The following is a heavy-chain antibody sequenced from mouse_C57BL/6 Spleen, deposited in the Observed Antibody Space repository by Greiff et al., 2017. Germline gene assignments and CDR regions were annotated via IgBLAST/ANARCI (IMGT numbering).Heavy chain of an antibody. V-gene: IGHV5-9-1*02. J-gene: IGHJ4*01. CDR3: TRSLLLRPAMDY. CDR1: GFTFSSYA. CDR2: ISSGGDYI. Sequence: EVKLVESGEGLVKPGGSLTLSCAASGFTFSSYAMSWVRQTPEKRLEWVAYISSGGDYIYYADTVKGRFTISRYNARNTLYLQMSSLKSEDTAVYYCTRSLLLRPAMDYWGQGTSVTVSS. D-gene: IGHD1-1*01.